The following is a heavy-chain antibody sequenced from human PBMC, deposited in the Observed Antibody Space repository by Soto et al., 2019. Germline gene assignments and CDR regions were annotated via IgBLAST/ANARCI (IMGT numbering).Heavy chain of an antibody. CDR3: ARLVGGYDSYFDH. CDR2: IYPGDSET. Sequence: GESLKISCKGSGYDFTRTWIGWVRQLPGKGLDWMGIIYPGDSETRYSPSFQGQVTISADKSISTAYLQWSSLNTSDTAMYYCARLVGGYDSYFDHWGQGTRVTVSS. V-gene: IGHV5-51*01. D-gene: IGHD5-12*01. J-gene: IGHJ4*02. CDR1: GYDFTRTW.